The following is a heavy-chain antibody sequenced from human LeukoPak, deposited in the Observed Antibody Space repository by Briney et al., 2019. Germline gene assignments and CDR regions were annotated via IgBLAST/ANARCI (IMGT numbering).Heavy chain of an antibody. CDR1: GFTFSSDA. V-gene: IGHV3-23*01. CDR2: ISASGGDT. CDR3: AKPYCSGGTCYSVWDYYLEY. D-gene: IGHD2-15*01. J-gene: IGHJ4*02. Sequence: PGGSLRLSCAPSGFTFSSDAMTWVRQAPGRGLEWVSGISASGGDTYYADSVKGRFTISRDNSKNTLYLQMDSLRAEDTAVYYCAKPYCSGGTCYSVWDYYLEYWGQGTLVTVSS.